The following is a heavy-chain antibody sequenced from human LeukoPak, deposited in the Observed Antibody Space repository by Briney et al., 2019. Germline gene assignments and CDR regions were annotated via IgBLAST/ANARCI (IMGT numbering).Heavy chain of an antibody. J-gene: IGHJ5*02. CDR2: IDPNSGGT. D-gene: IGHD4-11*01. Sequence: ASVKVSCKASGYTFTGYYMHWVRQAPGQGLEWMGWIDPNSGGTNYAQKFQGSVTMTRDTSISTAYMELSRLRSDDTAVYYCANEPTQANWFDPWGQGTLVTVSS. CDR1: GYTFTGYY. V-gene: IGHV1-2*02. CDR3: ANEPTQANWFDP.